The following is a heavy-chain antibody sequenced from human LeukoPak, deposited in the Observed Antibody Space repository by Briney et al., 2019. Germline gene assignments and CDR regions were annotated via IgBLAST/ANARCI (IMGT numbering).Heavy chain of an antibody. CDR2: IIPIFGTA. J-gene: IGHJ4*02. Sequence: LVKVSCKASGGTFSSYAISWVRQAPGQGLEWMGGIIPIFGTANYAQKFQGRVTITADESTSTAYMELSSLRSEDTAVYYCARNHLMYYYDSSGLGDWGQGTLVTVSS. CDR3: ARNHLMYYYDSSGLGD. D-gene: IGHD3-22*01. CDR1: GGTFSSYA. V-gene: IGHV1-69*13.